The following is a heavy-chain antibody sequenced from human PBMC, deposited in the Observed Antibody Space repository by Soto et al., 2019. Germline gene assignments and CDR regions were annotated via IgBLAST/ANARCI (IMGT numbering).Heavy chain of an antibody. CDR3: ARWAGQVRDYGGPFDY. J-gene: IGHJ4*02. D-gene: IGHD4-17*01. CDR2: ISTYNTNT. V-gene: IGHV1-18*04. CDR1: GEKFTTYG. Sequence: QVQLVQSGAEVKNPGASVTVSCKASGEKFTTYGISWVRQAPGQGLEWMGWISTYNTNTNYAPKFQGRLLLTTDTPTTTAHMKLRSLRPDDTAVYYCARWAGQVRDYGGPFDYWGQGTLVTVSS.